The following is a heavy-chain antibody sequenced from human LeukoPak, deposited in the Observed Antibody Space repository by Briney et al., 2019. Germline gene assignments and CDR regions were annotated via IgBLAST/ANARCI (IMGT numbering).Heavy chain of an antibody. CDR3: ARDTGYSSSSDF. CDR2: IIPIFGTA. Sequence: GASVNVSCTGSGGTFSSYAISWVRQGPGQGLEWMGVIIPIFGTANYAQKFQGRVTITADESMSPAYMELSSLRAEDTAVYYCARDTGYSSSSDFWGQGTLVTVSS. CDR1: GGTFSSYA. D-gene: IGHD6-6*01. J-gene: IGHJ4*02. V-gene: IGHV1-69*13.